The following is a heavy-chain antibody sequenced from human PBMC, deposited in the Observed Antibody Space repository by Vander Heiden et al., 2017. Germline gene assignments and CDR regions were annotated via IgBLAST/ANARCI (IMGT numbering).Heavy chain of an antibody. CDR2: ISSTGNTM. D-gene: IGHD3-22*01. CDR1: GFTFSDHY. J-gene: IGHJ4*02. V-gene: IGHV3-11*01. CDR3: ARGFYYGRSGSFDY. Sequence: QVQLVDSGGDLVKPGGSLRLSCAASGFTFSDHYRSWIRQAPGKGLEWISYISSTGNTMYYADSVKGRFTISRDNAKRSLYLQMKSLRAEDTAIYYCARGFYYGRSGSFDYWGQGTLVTVSS.